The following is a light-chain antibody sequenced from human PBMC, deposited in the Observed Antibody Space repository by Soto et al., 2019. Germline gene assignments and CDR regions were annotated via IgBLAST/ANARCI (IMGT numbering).Light chain of an antibody. V-gene: IGLV2-14*03. CDR1: SSDVGGYDY. CDR2: DVS. CDR3: NSYPIINTVV. J-gene: IGLJ3*02. Sequence: QSALSQPASVSGSPGQSITISCTGTSSDVGGYDYVSWYQQHPGKAPKIIIYDVSSRPSGVSNRFSGSKSGNTASLTISGLEAEDEADYYCNSYPIINTVVFGGGTKLTVL.